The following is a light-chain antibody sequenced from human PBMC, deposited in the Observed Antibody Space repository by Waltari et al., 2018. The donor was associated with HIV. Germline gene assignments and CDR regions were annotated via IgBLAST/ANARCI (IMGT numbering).Light chain of an antibody. CDR3: ETLDDNLNGPV. CDR1: SSNIGNNA. V-gene: IGLV1-44*01. CDR2: SNK. J-gene: IGLJ2*01. Sequence: QSVLTQPPSASGTPGQRVTSSCSGSSSNIGNNAVSWYQQSPGTAPKLLIYSNKQRPTGVPYRFSGSNSATSASLAISGVQSEDDANYYCETLDDNLNGPVFGGGTKLTVL.